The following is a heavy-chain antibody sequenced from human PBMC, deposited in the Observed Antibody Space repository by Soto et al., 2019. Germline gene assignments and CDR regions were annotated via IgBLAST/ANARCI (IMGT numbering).Heavy chain of an antibody. CDR2: INHSGST. Sequence: SETLSLTCAVYGESFSGYYWSGIRQPPGKGLEWIGEINHSGSTNYNPSLKSRVTISVDTSKNQFSLKLSSVTAADTAVYYCARGLRGVLGYWGQGTLVTVSS. J-gene: IGHJ4*02. D-gene: IGHD3-3*01. CDR1: GESFSGYY. CDR3: ARGLRGVLGY. V-gene: IGHV4-34*01.